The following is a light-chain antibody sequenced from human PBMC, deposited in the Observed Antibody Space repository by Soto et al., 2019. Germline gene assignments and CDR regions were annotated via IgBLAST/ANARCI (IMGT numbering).Light chain of an antibody. CDR2: DAS. J-gene: IGKJ1*01. V-gene: IGKV1-5*01. CDR3: QHYHSYSLT. CDR1: QSIVTC. Sequence: DIQMTQSPSALAASVGDRLAITCGASQSIVTCLACYQHKPGKAPKLLIYDASSLESEVPSRFSGSESGTEFTLTISSLQPDDFATYYCQHYHSYSLTFGQGTKVDIK.